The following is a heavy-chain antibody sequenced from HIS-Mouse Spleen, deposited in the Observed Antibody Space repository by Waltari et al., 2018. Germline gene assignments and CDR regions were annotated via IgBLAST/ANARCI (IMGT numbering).Heavy chain of an antibody. CDR2: ISYEGRNK. V-gene: IGHV3-30*18. CDR3: AKDKHHAFDY. J-gene: IGHJ4*02. Sequence: QVQLVESGGGVVQPGRSLRLSCAASGFTFSSYGMHWVRPAPGKGWEWGGVISYEGRNKYYADSVKGRFTISRDNSKNTLYLQMNSLRAEDTAVYYCAKDKHHAFDYWGQGTLVTVSS. CDR1: GFTFSSYG.